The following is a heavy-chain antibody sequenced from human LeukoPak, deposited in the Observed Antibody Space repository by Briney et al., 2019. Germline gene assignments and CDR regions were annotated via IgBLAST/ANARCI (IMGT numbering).Heavy chain of an antibody. Sequence: GGSLRLSCAASGLTFSSYSMNWVRQAPGKGLEWVSYISSSSSTIYYADSVKGRFTISRDNAKNSLYLQMNSLRAEDTAVYYCARYQNDYGDYGSDYWGQGTLVTVSS. J-gene: IGHJ4*02. CDR3: ARYQNDYGDYGSDY. D-gene: IGHD4-17*01. V-gene: IGHV3-48*01. CDR1: GLTFSSYS. CDR2: ISSSSSTI.